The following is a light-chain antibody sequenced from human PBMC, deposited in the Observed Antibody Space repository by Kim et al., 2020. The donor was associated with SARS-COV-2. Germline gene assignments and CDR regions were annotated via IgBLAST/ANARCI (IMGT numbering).Light chain of an antibody. V-gene: IGLV3-21*04. CDR2: YDS. Sequence: SYELTQPPAVSVAPGKTARITCGGNNIGSKSVHWYQQKPGQAPVLVIYYDSDRTSGIPERFSGSNSGNTATLTISRVEAGDEADYYCQVWDSSSDHPVFVGGTKLTVL. CDR3: QVWDSSSDHPV. CDR1: NIGSKS. J-gene: IGLJ3*02.